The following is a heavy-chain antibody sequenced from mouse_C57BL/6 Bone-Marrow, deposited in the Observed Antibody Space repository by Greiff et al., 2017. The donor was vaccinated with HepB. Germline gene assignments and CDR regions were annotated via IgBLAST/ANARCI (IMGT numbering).Heavy chain of an antibody. CDR2: IYPRSGNT. Sequence: VQLVESGAELARPGASVKLSCKASGYTFTSYGISWVKQRTGQGLEWIGEIYPRSGNTYYNEKFKGKATLTADKSSSTAYMELRSLTSEDSAVYFCARRVGGWFAYWGQGTLVTVSA. V-gene: IGHV1-81*01. CDR1: GYTFTSYG. CDR3: ARRVGGWFAY. D-gene: IGHD1-1*02. J-gene: IGHJ3*01.